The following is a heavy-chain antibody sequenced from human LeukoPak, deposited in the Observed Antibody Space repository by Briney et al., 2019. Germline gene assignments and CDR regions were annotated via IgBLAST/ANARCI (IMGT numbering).Heavy chain of an antibody. CDR2: LYSSGDT. V-gene: IGHV4-4*07. Sequence: PSETLSLTCTVSGGSISGYYWNWVRQPADRGLEWIGRLYSSGDTYYNPSLKSRLTMSVDTSKNQFSLKLRSVTAADTAVYYCARGSSGSTKRYYFGSWGQGALVTVPS. J-gene: IGHJ4*02. CDR1: GGSISGYY. D-gene: IGHD6-19*01. CDR3: ARGSSGSTKRYYFGS.